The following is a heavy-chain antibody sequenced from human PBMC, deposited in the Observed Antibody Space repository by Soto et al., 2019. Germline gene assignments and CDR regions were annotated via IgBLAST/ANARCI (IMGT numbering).Heavy chain of an antibody. CDR2: IYYSGNT. D-gene: IGHD7-27*01. V-gene: IGHV4-31*03. CDR3: ARGLVGNWDHPDAFDI. J-gene: IGHJ3*02. CDR1: GGSLSSGGYY. Sequence: QVQLQESGPGLVKPSQTLSLTCTVSGGSLSSGGYYGSCIRQHPGKGLEWIGDIYYSGNTYYNPSLKSRVTISLDTSKNQVSLKLSSVTAADTAVYYCARGLVGNWDHPDAFDIWGQGTMVTVSS.